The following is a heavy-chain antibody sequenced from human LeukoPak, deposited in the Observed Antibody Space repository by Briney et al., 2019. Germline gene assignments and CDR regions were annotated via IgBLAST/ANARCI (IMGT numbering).Heavy chain of an antibody. V-gene: IGHV1-69*04. D-gene: IGHD4-23*01. CDR1: GGTFSSYT. CDR2: IIPILGIA. CDR3: ARDLPYGGNFGYWFDP. J-gene: IGHJ5*02. Sequence: ASVKVSCKASGGTFSSYTISWVRQAPGQGLEWTGRIIPILGIANYAQKFQGRVTITADKSTSTAYMELSSLRSEDTAVYYCARDLPYGGNFGYWFDPWGQGTLVTVPS.